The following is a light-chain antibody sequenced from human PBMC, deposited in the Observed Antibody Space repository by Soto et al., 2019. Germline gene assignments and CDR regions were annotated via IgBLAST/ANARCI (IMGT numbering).Light chain of an antibody. J-gene: IGKJ2*03. CDR1: QSVISDY. CDR2: GAS. CDR3: QQYGSSLYS. Sequence: EIVLTQSPGTLSLSPGERATLSCRASQSVISDYLAWYQQKPGQAPRLLLYGASNRTTGIPDRFSGSGSGKDFTLPINRLEPEDFAVYSCQQYGSSLYSLGRGTRVDIK. V-gene: IGKV3-20*01.